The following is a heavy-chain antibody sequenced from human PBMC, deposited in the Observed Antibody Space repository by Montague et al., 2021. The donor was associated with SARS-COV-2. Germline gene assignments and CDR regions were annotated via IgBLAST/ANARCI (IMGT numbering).Heavy chain of an antibody. CDR3: ARDRHWTNTYYDILTGYQYYYYGMDV. D-gene: IGHD3-9*01. J-gene: IGHJ6*02. CDR2: IYSGGST. Sequence: SLRLSCAASGFTVSSNYMSWVRQAPGKGLEWVSVIYSGGSTYYADSVKGRFTISRDNSKNTLYLQMNSLRAEDTAVHYCARDRHWTNTYYDILTGYQYYYYGMDVWGQGTTVTVSS. CDR1: GFTVSSNY. V-gene: IGHV3-66*01.